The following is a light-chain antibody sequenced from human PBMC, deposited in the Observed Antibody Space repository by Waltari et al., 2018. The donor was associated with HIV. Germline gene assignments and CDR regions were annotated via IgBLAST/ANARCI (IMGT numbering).Light chain of an antibody. J-gene: IGKJ2*01. CDR1: QSVCNTF. CDR3: QQYATSPYN. Sequence: IVLTQSPGTLSLFPGERATLSCRASQSVCNTFLAWYQQRPDQAPRLLIFDASTRATGIPARFSGSGSGTDFTLTISRLEPEDFAVYYCQQYATSPYNFGQGTKLEIK. CDR2: DAS. V-gene: IGKV3-20*01.